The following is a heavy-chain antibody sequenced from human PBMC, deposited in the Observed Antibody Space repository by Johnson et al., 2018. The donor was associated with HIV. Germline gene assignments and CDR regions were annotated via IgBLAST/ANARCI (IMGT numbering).Heavy chain of an antibody. Sequence: VQLVESGGGLVQPGGPLRLSCVASGFTVSSDYMSWVRQAPGKGLEWVSVIYSSAATNYADSVKGRVTISRDNAKNTRYLQMNSLRSEDTAIYYCAKVGLGHRNGFDIWGQGTMVTVSS. J-gene: IGHJ3*02. CDR2: IYSSAAT. CDR1: GFTVSSDY. D-gene: IGHD2-15*01. V-gene: IGHV3-66*02. CDR3: AKVGLGHRNGFDI.